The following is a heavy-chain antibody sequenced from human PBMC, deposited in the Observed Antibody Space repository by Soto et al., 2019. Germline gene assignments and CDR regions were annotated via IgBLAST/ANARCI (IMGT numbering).Heavy chain of an antibody. CDR3: AKADDTSCHYSPLDF. J-gene: IGHJ4*02. D-gene: IGHD3-22*01. CDR2: TWSGEKGE. Sequence: QVQLVESGGGVVQPGTSLRLSCAASGFTFSYYGIHWVRQAPGKGLEWVAVTWSGEKGEYYADSVRGRFNISGDNSKTTLKLQMNSLMVQDAGVYYCAKADDTSCHYSPLDFRGQGTLVTVSS. V-gene: IGHV3-33*06. CDR1: GFTFSYYG.